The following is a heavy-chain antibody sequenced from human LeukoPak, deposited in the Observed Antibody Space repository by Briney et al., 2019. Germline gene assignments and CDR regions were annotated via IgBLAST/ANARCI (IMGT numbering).Heavy chain of an antibody. Sequence: GGSLRLSCAASGFTFSSYEMNWVRQAPGKGLEWVSYISSSGRTIYYADSVKGRFTISRDNAKNSLYLQMNSLRAEDTAVYYCVGLQWLVFDYWGQGTLVTVSS. D-gene: IGHD6-19*01. CDR1: GFTFSSYE. CDR2: ISSSGRTI. CDR3: VGLQWLVFDY. J-gene: IGHJ4*02. V-gene: IGHV3-48*03.